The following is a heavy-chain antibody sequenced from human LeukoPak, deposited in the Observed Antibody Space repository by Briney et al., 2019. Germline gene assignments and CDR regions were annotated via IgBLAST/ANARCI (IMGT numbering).Heavy chain of an antibody. CDR2: ISSSSSYI. CDR3: AREFSAGGAYFDY. V-gene: IGHV3-21*01. CDR1: GFTFSSYS. D-gene: IGHD1-26*01. Sequence: GGSLRLSCAASGFTFSSYSMNWVRQAPGKGLEWVSSISSSSSYIYYADSVKGRFTISRDNAKNSLYLQMNSLRAEDTAVYYCAREFSAGGAYFDYWGQGTLVTVSS. J-gene: IGHJ4*02.